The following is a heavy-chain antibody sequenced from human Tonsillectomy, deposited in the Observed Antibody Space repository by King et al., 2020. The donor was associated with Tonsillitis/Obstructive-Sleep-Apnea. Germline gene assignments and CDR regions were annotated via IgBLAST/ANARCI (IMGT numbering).Heavy chain of an antibody. V-gene: IGHV3-13*04. J-gene: IGHJ6*03. CDR1: GFTFSSYD. D-gene: IGHD2-2*02. Sequence: VQLVESGGGLVQPGGSLRLSCAASGFTFSSYDMHWVRQATGKGLEWVLAIGPSGDTYNPRSVKGRFTISRENAKNSLYVQMNSLRAGDTAVYYCARGYCSSTSCYSGDDYYYYMDVWGKGTTVTVSS. CDR2: IGPSGDT. CDR3: ARGYCSSTSCYSGDDYYYYMDV.